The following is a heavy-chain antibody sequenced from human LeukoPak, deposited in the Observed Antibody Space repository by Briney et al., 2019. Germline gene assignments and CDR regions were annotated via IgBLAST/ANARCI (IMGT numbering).Heavy chain of an antibody. D-gene: IGHD3-22*01. J-gene: IGHJ5*02. V-gene: IGHV1-69*04. CDR3: ARDPYYYDSSGGFDP. Sequence: SVKVSCKASGGTFSSYAISWVRQAPGQGLDWMGRLIPILGIANYAQKFQGRVTITGEQSTSTAYMELSSLRSEDTAVYYCARDPYYYDSSGGFDPLVEGTLVTVPS. CDR2: LIPILGIA. CDR1: GGTFSSYA.